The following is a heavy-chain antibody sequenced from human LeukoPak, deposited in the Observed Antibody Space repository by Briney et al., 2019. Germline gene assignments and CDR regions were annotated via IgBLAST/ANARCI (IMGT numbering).Heavy chain of an antibody. Sequence: PGRSLRLSCAASGFKFGDYAMHWVRQAPGKDLEWVSGISWNGGVIDYADSVKGRFTISRDNAKNSLFLQMNSLRVEDTALYYCAKVRPPGSYYNLAIEYWGQGTLVTVST. CDR3: AKVRPPGSYYNLAIEY. J-gene: IGHJ4*02. D-gene: IGHD3-10*01. CDR1: GFKFGDYA. V-gene: IGHV3-9*01. CDR2: ISWNGGVI.